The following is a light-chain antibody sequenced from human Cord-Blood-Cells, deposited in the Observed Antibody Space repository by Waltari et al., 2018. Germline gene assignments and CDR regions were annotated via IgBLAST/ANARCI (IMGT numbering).Light chain of an antibody. CDR1: SSDVGSYNL. CDR3: CSYAGSSSYV. J-gene: IGLJ1*01. Sequence: QSALTQPASVSGSPGQSITISCTGTSSDVGSYNLVSWYQQHPGKAPKLMIYEGSKRPSGVSNRFSGSKSGNMASLTSSGLQAEDEADYYCCSYAGSSSYVFGTGTKVTVL. V-gene: IGLV2-23*01. CDR2: EGS.